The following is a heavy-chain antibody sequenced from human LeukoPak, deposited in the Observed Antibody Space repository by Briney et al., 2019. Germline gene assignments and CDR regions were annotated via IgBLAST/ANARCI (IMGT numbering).Heavy chain of an antibody. J-gene: IGHJ4*02. V-gene: IGHV3-23*01. CDR2: ISGSGGST. CDR3: AKVFQGYYGSGSYFFDY. D-gene: IGHD3-10*01. Sequence: GGSLRLSCAASGFTFSSYAMSWVPQAPGKGLEWVSAISGSGGSTYYADSVKGRFTISRDNSKNTLYLQMNSLRAEDTAVYYCAKVFQGYYGSGSYFFDYWGQGTLVTVSS. CDR1: GFTFSSYA.